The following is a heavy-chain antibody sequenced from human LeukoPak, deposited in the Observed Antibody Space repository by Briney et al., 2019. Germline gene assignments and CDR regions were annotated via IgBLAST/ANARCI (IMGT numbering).Heavy chain of an antibody. V-gene: IGHV3-30-3*01. D-gene: IGHD3-10*01. Sequence: GGSLRLSCAASGFTFSSYAMHWVRQAPGKGLEWVAVISYDGSNKYYADSVKGRFTISRDNSKNTPYLQMNSPRAEDTAVSYCARAGYYGSGSYPRLSYYGMDVWGQGTTVTVSS. CDR3: ARAGYYGSGSYPRLSYYGMDV. CDR1: GFTFSSYA. CDR2: ISYDGSNK. J-gene: IGHJ6*02.